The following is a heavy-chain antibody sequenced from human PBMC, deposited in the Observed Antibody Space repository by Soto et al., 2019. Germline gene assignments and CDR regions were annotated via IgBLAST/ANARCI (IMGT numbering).Heavy chain of an antibody. Sequence: SSETLSLTCTVSGGSVTTNSYYWTWIRRPPGKGLEWIGFISYFGSTNYSPSLRSRVTMSLDTSKNQFSLKLTSVTAADTAVYYCAKNYYGSGSYLGPFGHWGQGTLVTVSS. CDR2: ISYFGST. J-gene: IGHJ4*02. V-gene: IGHV4-61*01. CDR3: AKNYYGSGSYLGPFGH. D-gene: IGHD3-10*01. CDR1: GGSVTTNSYY.